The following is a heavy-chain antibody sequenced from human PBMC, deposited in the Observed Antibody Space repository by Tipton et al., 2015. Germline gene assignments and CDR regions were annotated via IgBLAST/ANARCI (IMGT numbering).Heavy chain of an antibody. V-gene: IGHV4-61*01. CDR1: GGSVSSGSYY. J-gene: IGHJ5*02. Sequence: TLSLTCTVSGGSVSSGSYYWSWIRQPPGKGLEWIGFIYHSGSATYNPTLKSRVTISVDTSKNQFSLKLSSVTAADTAVYYCATVPTRYYDLWSGPYSGWFDPWGQGSLVTVSS. D-gene: IGHD3-3*01. CDR3: ATVPTRYYDLWSGPYSGWFDP. CDR2: IYHSGSA.